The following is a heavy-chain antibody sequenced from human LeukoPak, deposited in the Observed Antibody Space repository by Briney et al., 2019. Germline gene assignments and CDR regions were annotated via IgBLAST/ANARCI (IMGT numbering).Heavy chain of an antibody. D-gene: IGHD3-10*01. Sequence: SETLSLTCTVSGGSISSYYWSWIRQPPGKGLEWIGYIYYSGSTNYNPSLKSRVTISVDTSKNQFSLKLSSVTAADTAVYYCAVTDGSGSFGINDYWGQGTLVTVSS. J-gene: IGHJ4*02. CDR3: AVTDGSGSFGINDY. CDR2: IYYSGST. CDR1: GGSISSYY. V-gene: IGHV4-59*01.